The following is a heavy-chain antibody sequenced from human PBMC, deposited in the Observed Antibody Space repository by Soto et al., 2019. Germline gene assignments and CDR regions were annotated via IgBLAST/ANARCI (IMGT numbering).Heavy chain of an antibody. J-gene: IGHJ4*02. D-gene: IGHD3-16*01. CDR1: GGSISSSNW. CDR2: IYHSGNT. V-gene: IGHV4-4*02. Sequence: QVQLQESGPGLVKPSGTLSLTCAVSGGSISSSNWWSWVRQPPGKGLEWIGEIYHSGNTNYNPSLKSRVTLAVDKSRNQFSRKLSSVTAADTAVYYCARRWGAGRVDYWGQGTLVTVSS. CDR3: ARRWGAGRVDY.